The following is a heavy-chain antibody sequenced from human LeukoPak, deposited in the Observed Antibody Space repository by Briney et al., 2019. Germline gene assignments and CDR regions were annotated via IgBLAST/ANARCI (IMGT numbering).Heavy chain of an antibody. D-gene: IGHD3-10*01. CDR3: ASQTKMVRGVIKS. CDR1: GGSISSYY. V-gene: IGHV4-59*08. J-gene: IGHJ4*02. CDR2: IYYSGST. Sequence: SETLSLTCTVSGGSISSYYWSWIRQPPGKGLEWIGYIYYSGSTYYNPSLKSRVTISVDTSKNQFSLKLSSVTAADTAVYYCASQTKMVRGVIKSWGQGTLVTVSS.